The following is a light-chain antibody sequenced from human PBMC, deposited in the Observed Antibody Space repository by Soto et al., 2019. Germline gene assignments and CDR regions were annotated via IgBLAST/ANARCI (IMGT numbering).Light chain of an antibody. V-gene: IGLV1-47*01. CDR1: SSNVGGNY. CDR3: AVWDDSLIGPV. J-gene: IGLJ2*01. Sequence: QAVLTQPPSASGTPGQRVTISCSGSSSNVGGNYVYWYQQVTGAAPRRLIYRNDQRPSGVPDRFSGSKSGTSASLTISGLRSEDEADYYCAVWDDSLIGPVFGGGTKLTVL. CDR2: RND.